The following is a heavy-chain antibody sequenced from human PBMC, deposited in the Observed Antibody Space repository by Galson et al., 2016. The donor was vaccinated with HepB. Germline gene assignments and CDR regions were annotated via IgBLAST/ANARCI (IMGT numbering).Heavy chain of an antibody. J-gene: IGHJ4*02. CDR2: ISHSGSV. CDR1: LDPISITGYF. Sequence: TLSLTCTVSLDPISITGYFWSWIRQVPGGGLEWIGYISHSGSVYLNPSLKSRSVISVDTSKNQFSLDVRSVTAADTAVYFCARYGSWTGFDYWGRGILVTVSS. V-gene: IGHV4-31*03. D-gene: IGHD6-13*01. CDR3: ARYGSWTGFDY.